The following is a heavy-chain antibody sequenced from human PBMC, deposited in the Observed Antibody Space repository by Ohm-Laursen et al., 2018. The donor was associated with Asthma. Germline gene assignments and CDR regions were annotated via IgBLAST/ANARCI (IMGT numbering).Heavy chain of an antibody. V-gene: IGHV1-2*06. J-gene: IGHJ6*02. D-gene: IGHD6-13*01. CDR3: ARGGHGSSYYYYGMDV. CDR1: GYTFTGYY. Sequence: GSSVTVVCKVSGYTFTGYYMHCVRQAAGQGLEWPGRINPNRGGTNYAQKFQGRVTMTRDTSISTAYMELSRLRSDDTAVYYCARGGHGSSYYYYGMDVWGQGTTVTVSS. CDR2: INPNRGGT.